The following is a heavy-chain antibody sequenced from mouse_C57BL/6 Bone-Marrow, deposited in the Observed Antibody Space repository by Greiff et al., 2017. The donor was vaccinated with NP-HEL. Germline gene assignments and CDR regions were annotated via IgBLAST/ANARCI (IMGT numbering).Heavy chain of an antibody. CDR2: IDPNSGGT. CDR1: GYTFTSYW. V-gene: IGHV1-72*01. Sequence: QVQLQQPGAELVKPGASVKLSCKASGYTFTSYWMHWVKQRPGRGLEWIGRIDPNSGGTKYNEKFKSKATLTVDKPSSTAYMQLSSLTSGDSAVYYCARKTTVVATDYAMDYWGQGTSVTVSS. J-gene: IGHJ4*01. CDR3: ARKTTVVATDYAMDY. D-gene: IGHD1-1*01.